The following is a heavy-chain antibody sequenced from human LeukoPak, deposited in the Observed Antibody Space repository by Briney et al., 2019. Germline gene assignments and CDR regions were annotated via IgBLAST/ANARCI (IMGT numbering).Heavy chain of an antibody. CDR3: ARAPSGSYYSAY. D-gene: IGHD1-26*01. CDR1: VCTFSGYA. CDR2: IIPIFGTA. Sequence: SVKVSRKASVCTFSGYAISWVRQAPGQGLAWMGGIIPIFGTANYAQKFHGRVTITADESTSTAYMGLSSLRSEDTAVYYCARAPSGSYYSAYWGQGTLVTVSS. V-gene: IGHV1-69*13. J-gene: IGHJ4*02.